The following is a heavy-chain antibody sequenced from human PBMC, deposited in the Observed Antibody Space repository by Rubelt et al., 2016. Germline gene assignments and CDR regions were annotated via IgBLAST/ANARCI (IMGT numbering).Heavy chain of an antibody. CDR3: ASPPYDILTGYDYYYGMDV. J-gene: IGHJ6*02. CDR1: GGTFSSYA. CDR2: IIPLFGTA. V-gene: IGHV1-69*06. Sequence: QVQLVQSGAEVKKPGSSVKVSCKASGGTFSSYAISWVRQAPGQGLEWMGGIIPLFGTANYAQKFQGRVTITADKSPSTAYMELSSLRSEDTAVYYCASPPYDILTGYDYYYGMDVWGQGTTVTVSS. D-gene: IGHD3-9*01.